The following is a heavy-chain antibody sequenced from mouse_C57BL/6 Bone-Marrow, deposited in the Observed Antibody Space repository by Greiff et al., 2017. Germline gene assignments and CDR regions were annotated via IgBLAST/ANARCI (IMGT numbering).Heavy chain of an antibody. J-gene: IGHJ3*01. Sequence: VKLMESGAELVKPGASVKLSCKASGYTFTEYTIHWVKQRSGQGLEWIGWFYPGSGSIKYNEKFKDKATLTADKSSRTVYMELSRLTSEDSAVYFCARHEMGYYGSSAWFAYWGQGTLVTVSA. D-gene: IGHD1-1*01. CDR2: FYPGSGSI. V-gene: IGHV1-62-2*01. CDR3: ARHEMGYYGSSAWFAY. CDR1: GYTFTEYT.